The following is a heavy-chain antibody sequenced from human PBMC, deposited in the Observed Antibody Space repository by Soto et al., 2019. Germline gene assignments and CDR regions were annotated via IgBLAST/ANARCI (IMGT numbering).Heavy chain of an antibody. Sequence: QVQLQQWGAGLLKPSETLSLTCAVYGGSFSGYYWSWIRQPPGKGLEWIGEINHSGSTNYNPSLKSRVTISVDTSKNQFSLKLSSVTAADTAVHYCARGRGYSYGFHYWGQGTLVTVSS. CDR1: GGSFSGYY. D-gene: IGHD5-18*01. J-gene: IGHJ4*02. V-gene: IGHV4-34*01. CDR2: INHSGST. CDR3: ARGRGYSYGFHY.